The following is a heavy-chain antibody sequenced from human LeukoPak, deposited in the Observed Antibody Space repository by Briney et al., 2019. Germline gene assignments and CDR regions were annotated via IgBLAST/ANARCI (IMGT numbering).Heavy chain of an antibody. V-gene: IGHV3-66*01. J-gene: IGHJ4*02. D-gene: IGHD3-22*01. CDR3: ARDDDYYDSSGYYWGSVDY. CDR1: GFTVSSNY. CDR2: IYSGGST. Sequence: GGSLRLSCAASGFTVSSNYMSWVRQAPGKGLEWVSVIYSGGSTYYADSVKGRFTTSRDNSKNTLYLQMNSLRAEDTAVYYCARDDDYYDSSGYYWGSVDYWGQGTLVTVSS.